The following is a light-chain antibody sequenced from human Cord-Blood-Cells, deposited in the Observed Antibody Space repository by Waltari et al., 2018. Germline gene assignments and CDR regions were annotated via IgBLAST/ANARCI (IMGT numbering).Light chain of an antibody. V-gene: IGLV2-14*01. Sequence: QSALTQPASVSGSPGQSITISCTGTSSDVGGYNYVSWYQQHPGKAPKLMLYDVSKRPSGVSNRFSGSTSGNTASLTFSVLQAEDEADYYCSSYTRSSTWVFGGGTELTVL. CDR3: SSYTRSSTWV. CDR1: SSDVGGYNY. J-gene: IGLJ3*02. CDR2: DVS.